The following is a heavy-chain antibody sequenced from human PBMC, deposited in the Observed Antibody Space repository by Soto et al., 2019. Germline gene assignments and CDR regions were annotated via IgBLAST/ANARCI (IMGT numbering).Heavy chain of an antibody. D-gene: IGHD2-15*01. CDR3: TRDGGPYCSGGSCYLRWDYYYMDV. V-gene: IGHV3-49*03. Sequence: PGGSLRLSCTASGFTFGDYAMSWFRQAPGKGLEWVGFIRSKAYGGTTEYAASVKGRFTISRDDSKSIAYLQMNSLKTEDTAVYYCTRDGGPYCSGGSCYLRWDYYYMDVWGKGTTVTVSS. J-gene: IGHJ6*03. CDR1: GFTFGDYA. CDR2: IRSKAYGGTT.